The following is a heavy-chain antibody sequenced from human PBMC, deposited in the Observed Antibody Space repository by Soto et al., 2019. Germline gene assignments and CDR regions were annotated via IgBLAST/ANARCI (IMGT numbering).Heavy chain of an antibody. J-gene: IGHJ4*01. D-gene: IGHD3-10*01. Sequence: GGSLRLCCAASGFTFSSYGMHWVRQAPGKGLEWVAVIWYDGSNKYYADSVKGRFTISRDNSKNTLYLQMNSLRAEDTAVYYCARGRLGYYGSGTYYPLYDFDYWRHATLVTVS. CDR1: GFTFSSYG. V-gene: IGHV3-33*01. CDR2: IWYDGSNK. CDR3: ARGRLGYYGSGTYYPLYDFDY.